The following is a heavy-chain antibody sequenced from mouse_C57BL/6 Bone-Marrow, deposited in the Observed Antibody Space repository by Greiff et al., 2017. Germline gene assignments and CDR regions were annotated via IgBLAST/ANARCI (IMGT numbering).Heavy chain of an antibody. CDR1: GYTFTSYW. V-gene: IGHV1-64*01. CDR2: IHPNSGST. J-gene: IGHJ2*01. Sequence: QVHVKQPGAELVKPGASVKLSCKASGYTFTSYWMHWVKQRPGQGLEWIGMIHPNSGSTNYNEKFKSKATLTVDKSSSTAYMQLSSLTSEDSAVYYCARYPPDYFDDWGQGTTLTVSS. CDR3: ARYPPDYFDD.